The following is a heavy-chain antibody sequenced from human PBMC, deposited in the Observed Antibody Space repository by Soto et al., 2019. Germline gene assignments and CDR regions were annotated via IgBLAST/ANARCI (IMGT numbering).Heavy chain of an antibody. CDR3: ASEGNSYARYYYGMDV. V-gene: IGHV3-7*01. Sequence: GGSLRLSCAASGFTFSSYWMSWVRQAPGKGLEWVANIKQDGSEKYYVDSVKGRFTISRDNAKNSLYLQMNSLRAEDTAVYYCASEGNSYARYYYGMDVWGQGTTVTVSS. CDR2: IKQDGSEK. J-gene: IGHJ6*02. D-gene: IGHD5-18*01. CDR1: GFTFSSYW.